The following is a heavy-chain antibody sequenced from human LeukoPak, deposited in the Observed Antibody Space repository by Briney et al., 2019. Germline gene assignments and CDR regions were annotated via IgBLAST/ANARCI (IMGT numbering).Heavy chain of an antibody. D-gene: IGHD2-8*01. Sequence: PGGSLRLSCAASGFIFSSYSMSWVRQAPGKGLEWVSAIGVSGGNTYYADSVKGRFTISRDNSKNTLYLQMNSLKTEDTAVYYCSTLGLMGFFAFDIWGQGTLVTVSS. CDR2: IGVSGGNT. CDR1: GFIFSSYS. V-gene: IGHV3-23*01. J-gene: IGHJ3*02. CDR3: STLGLMGFFAFDI.